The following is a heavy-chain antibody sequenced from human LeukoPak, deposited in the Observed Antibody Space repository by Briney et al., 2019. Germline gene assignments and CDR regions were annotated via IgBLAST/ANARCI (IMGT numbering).Heavy chain of an antibody. CDR3: AKGGSVVDIVVVPAAIPFDY. Sequence: GGSLRLSCAASGFTFSSYGMHWVRQAPGKGPEWVAVISYDGSNKYYADSVKGRFTISRDNSKNTLYLQMNSLRAEDTAVYYCAKGGSVVDIVVVPAAIPFDYWGQGTLVTVSS. CDR1: GFTFSSYG. J-gene: IGHJ4*02. CDR2: ISYDGSNK. V-gene: IGHV3-30*18. D-gene: IGHD2-2*01.